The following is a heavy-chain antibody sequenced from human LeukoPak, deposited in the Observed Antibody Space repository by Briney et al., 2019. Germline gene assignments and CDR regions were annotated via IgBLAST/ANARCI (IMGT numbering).Heavy chain of an antibody. CDR1: GFTFSNSW. Sequence: GGSLRLSCAASGFTFSNSWMSWVRQAPGKGLEWVANIKQDGSEKYYVDSVKGRFTISRDNAKNSLYLQMNSLRAEDTAVYYCARVGYCSSTSCYLAYYYYYYMDVWGKGTTVTVSS. D-gene: IGHD2-2*01. CDR2: IKQDGSEK. J-gene: IGHJ6*03. CDR3: ARVGYCSSTSCYLAYYYYYYMDV. V-gene: IGHV3-7*01.